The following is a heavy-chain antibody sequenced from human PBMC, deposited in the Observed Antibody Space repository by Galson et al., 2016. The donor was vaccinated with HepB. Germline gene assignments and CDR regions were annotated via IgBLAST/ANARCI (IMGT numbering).Heavy chain of an antibody. D-gene: IGHD6-13*01. Sequence: SLRLCCAASGFTFSNYWMSWVRQGPGKGLEWVGNIKDDGSEQNYVESVKGRFTISRDNAKNSLYLQMNSLRVEDTAVYYCTRDFGYSNYDWGQGTLVTVSS. J-gene: IGHJ4*02. V-gene: IGHV3-7*01. CDR1: GFTFSNYW. CDR2: IKDDGSEQ. CDR3: TRDFGYSNYD.